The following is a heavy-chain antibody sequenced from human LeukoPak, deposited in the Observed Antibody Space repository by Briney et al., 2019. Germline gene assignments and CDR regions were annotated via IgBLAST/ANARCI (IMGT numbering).Heavy chain of an antibody. J-gene: IGHJ6*02. CDR2: ISSSSSYI. V-gene: IGHV3-21*01. CDR3: ARDLAMIVAGATYGMDV. D-gene: IGHD3-22*01. Sequence: GGSLRLSCAASGFTFSSYSTNWVRQAPGKGLEWVSSISSSSSYIYYADSVKGRFTISRDNAKNSLYLQMNSLRAEDTAVYYCARDLAMIVAGATYGMDVWGQGTTVTVSS. CDR1: GFTFSSYS.